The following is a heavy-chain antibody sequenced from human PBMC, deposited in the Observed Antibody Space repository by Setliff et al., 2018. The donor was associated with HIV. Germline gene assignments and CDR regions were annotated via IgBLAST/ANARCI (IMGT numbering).Heavy chain of an antibody. D-gene: IGHD2-15*01. J-gene: IGHJ3*02. V-gene: IGHV1-46*01. CDR2: INPSGGST. CDR1: GHTFTSYY. CDR3: ARDRGDIVVVVAATPGGAFDI. Sequence: ASVKVSCKASGHTFTSYYMHWVRQAPGQGLEWMGIINPSGGSTSYAQKFQGRVTMTRDTSTSTVYMELSSLRSEDTAVYYCARDRGDIVVVVAATPGGAFDIWGQGTMVTVSS.